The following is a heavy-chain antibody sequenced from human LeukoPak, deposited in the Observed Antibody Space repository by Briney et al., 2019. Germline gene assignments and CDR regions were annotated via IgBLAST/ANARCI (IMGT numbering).Heavy chain of an antibody. CDR1: GFTFSSYW. J-gene: IGHJ4*02. CDR2: INSDGSST. CDR3: ARAVIAVAGSVDY. D-gene: IGHD6-19*01. V-gene: IGHV3-74*01. Sequence: HTGGSLRLSCAASGFTFSSYWMHWVRQAPGEGLVWVSRINSDGSSTSYADSVKGRFTISRDNAKNTLYLQMNSLRAEDTAVYYCARAVIAVAGSVDYWGQGTLVTVSS.